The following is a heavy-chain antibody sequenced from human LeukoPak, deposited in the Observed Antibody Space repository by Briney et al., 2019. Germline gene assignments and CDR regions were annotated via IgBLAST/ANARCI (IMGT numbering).Heavy chain of an antibody. CDR3: AKSDPLYYGDLDPNWFDP. Sequence: GGSLRLSCVASGFTFSSPAMSWVRQTPGKGLEWVSAISGSGGSTYYADSVKGRFTISRDNSKNTLYLQMNSLRAEDTAVYYCAKSDPLYYGDLDPNWFDPWGQGTLVTVSS. J-gene: IGHJ5*02. V-gene: IGHV3-23*01. CDR2: ISGSGGST. D-gene: IGHD4-17*01. CDR1: GFTFSSPA.